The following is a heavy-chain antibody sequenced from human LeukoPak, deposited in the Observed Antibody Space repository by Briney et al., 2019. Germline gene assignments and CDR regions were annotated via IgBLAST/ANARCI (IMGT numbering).Heavy chain of an antibody. Sequence: SVKVSCKASGGTFSSYAISWVRQAPGQGLEWMGRIIPILGIANYAQKFQGRVTITADKSTSTAYMELSSLRSEDMAVYYCARGTYDSSGYLRWWGQGTLVTVSS. D-gene: IGHD3-22*01. J-gene: IGHJ4*02. CDR2: IIPILGIA. V-gene: IGHV1-69*04. CDR1: GGTFSSYA. CDR3: ARGTYDSSGYLRW.